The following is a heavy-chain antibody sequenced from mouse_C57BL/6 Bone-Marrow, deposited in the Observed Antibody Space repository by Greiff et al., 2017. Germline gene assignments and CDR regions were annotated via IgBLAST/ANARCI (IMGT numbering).Heavy chain of an antibody. CDR2: IDPSDSYT. V-gene: IGHV1-50*01. CDR3: ARERLSVYYFDY. Sequence: VQLQQPGAELVKPGASVKLSCKASGYTFPSYWMQWVKQRPGQGLEWIGEIDPSDSYTNYNQKFKGKATLTVATSSSTAYMQLSSLTSEDSAVYYGARERLSVYYFDYWGQGTTLTVSS. CDR1: GYTFPSYW. J-gene: IGHJ2*01.